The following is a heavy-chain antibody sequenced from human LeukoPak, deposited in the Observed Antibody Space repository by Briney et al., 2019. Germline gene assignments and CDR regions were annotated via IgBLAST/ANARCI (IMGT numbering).Heavy chain of an antibody. CDR3: ASHTYYYSSGSFGH. J-gene: IGHJ4*02. CDR2: MNPSSGNT. CDR1: GYTFTSYD. D-gene: IGHD3-10*01. V-gene: IGHV1-8*01. Sequence: GASVTVSCTASGYTFTSYDINWVRQAPGQGPEWMGWMNPSSGNTGYAQRFQGRVTMTRDTSISTAYLELSSLRSEDTAVYYCASHTYYYSSGSFGHWGQGTLVTVSS.